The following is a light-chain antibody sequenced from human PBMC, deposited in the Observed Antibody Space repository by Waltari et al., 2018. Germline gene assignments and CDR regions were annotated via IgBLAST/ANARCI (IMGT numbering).Light chain of an antibody. Sequence: QSALTQPASVSGSPGQSITISCTVTSSDGGGYNYVSWYQQHPGKVPKVMIYEVSNRPSGVSPRSAVSKSGNTASLTISGLQAEDEADYYCSSYRSGSILVFGGGTKVTVL. CDR1: SSDGGGYNY. CDR3: SSYRSGSILV. J-gene: IGLJ2*01. CDR2: EVS. V-gene: IGLV2-14*01.